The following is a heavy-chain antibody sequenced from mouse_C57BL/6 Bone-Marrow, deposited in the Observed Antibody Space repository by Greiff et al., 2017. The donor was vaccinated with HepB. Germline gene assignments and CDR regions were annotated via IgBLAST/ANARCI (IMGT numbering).Heavy chain of an antibody. D-gene: IGHD1-1*01. CDR1: GYTFTSYW. CDR2: IYPGNSDT. V-gene: IGHV1-5*01. J-gene: IGHJ2*01. CDR3: TKEVLTTVVAEFDY. Sequence: EVKLVESGTVLARPGASVKMSCKTSGYTFTSYWMHWVKQRPGQGLEWIGAIYPGNSDTSYNQKFKGKAKLTAVTSASTAYMELSSLTNEDSAVYYCTKEVLTTVVAEFDYWGQGTTLTVSS.